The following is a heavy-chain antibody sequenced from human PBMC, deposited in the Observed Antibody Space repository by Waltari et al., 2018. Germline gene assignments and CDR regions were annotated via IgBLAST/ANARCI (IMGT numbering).Heavy chain of an antibody. J-gene: IGHJ4*02. CDR2: INAGDGNT. CDR1: VYTFTGYA. V-gene: IGHV1-3*01. D-gene: IGHD1-26*01. CDR3: ARHSSGSYYRMIDY. Sequence: QVHLVQSGAEVKKPGASVKVSCKASVYTFTGYAILWVRQPPGQRLEWKGWINAGDGNTKYSQKFQDRVTITRDTSATTAYMDLSSLRSEDTAVYYCARHSSGSYYRMIDYWGQGTLVTVSS.